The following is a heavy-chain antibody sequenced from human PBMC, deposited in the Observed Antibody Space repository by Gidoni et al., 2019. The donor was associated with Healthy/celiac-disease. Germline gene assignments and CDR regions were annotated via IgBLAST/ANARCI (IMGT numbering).Heavy chain of an antibody. CDR3: AKVSYDFWSGYYNYYGMDV. Sequence: QVQLVESGGGVVQPGRSLSLSCAASGFTFRSYGMTWVRQAPGKGLEWVAVISYDGSNKYYADSVKGRFTISRDNSKNTLYLQMNSLRAEDTAVYYCAKVSYDFWSGYYNYYGMDVWGQGTTVTVSS. CDR2: ISYDGSNK. D-gene: IGHD3-3*01. V-gene: IGHV3-30*18. CDR1: GFTFRSYG. J-gene: IGHJ6*02.